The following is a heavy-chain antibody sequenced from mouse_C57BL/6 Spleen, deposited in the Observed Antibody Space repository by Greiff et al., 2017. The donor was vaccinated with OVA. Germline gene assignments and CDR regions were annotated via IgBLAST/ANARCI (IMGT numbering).Heavy chain of an antibody. D-gene: IGHD1-1*01. CDR2: IDPSDSET. CDR3: ARNYGSSYGFAY. V-gene: IGHV1-52*01. J-gene: IGHJ3*01. CDR1: GYTFTSYW. Sequence: QVQLQQPGAELVRPGSSVKLSCKASGYTFTSYWMHWVKQRPIQALEWIGNIDPSDSETHYNQKFKDKATLTVDKSSSTAYMQLSSLTSEDSAVYYCARNYGSSYGFAYWGQGTLVTVSA.